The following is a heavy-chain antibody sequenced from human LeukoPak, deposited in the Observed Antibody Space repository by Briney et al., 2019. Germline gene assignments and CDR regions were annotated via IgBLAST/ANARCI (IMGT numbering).Heavy chain of an antibody. V-gene: IGHV3-7*01. CDR2: IKQDGSEK. Sequence: GGTLRLSCAASGFTCGSYRRNWLPQAPGKGLEWVANIKQDGSEKYYVDSVKGRFTISRDNARNSLYLQINRLRAEDAAVYYCARCYSGLYWGQGTLVTVSS. CDR3: ARCYSGLY. CDR1: GFTCGSYR. D-gene: IGHD3-10*01. J-gene: IGHJ4*02.